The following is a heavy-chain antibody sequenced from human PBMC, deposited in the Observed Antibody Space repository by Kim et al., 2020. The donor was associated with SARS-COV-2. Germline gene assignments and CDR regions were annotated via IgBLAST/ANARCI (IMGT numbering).Heavy chain of an antibody. V-gene: IGHV3-48*02. Sequence: GGSLRLSCAASGFTFSSYSMNWVRQAPGKGLEWVSYISSSSSTIYYADSVKGRFTISRDNAKNSLYLQMNSLRDEDTAVYYCAFCSSTTDYYYYGMDVWGQGTTVTVSS. CDR3: AFCSSTTDYYYYGMDV. CDR1: GFTFSSYS. J-gene: IGHJ6*02. CDR2: ISSSSSTI. D-gene: IGHD2-2*01.